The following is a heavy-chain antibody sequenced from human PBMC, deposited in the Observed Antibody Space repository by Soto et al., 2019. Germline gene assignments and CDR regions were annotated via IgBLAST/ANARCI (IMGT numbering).Heavy chain of an antibody. CDR3: SRDHEERVVAAQILREVIY. CDR2: ISAYNGNT. D-gene: IGHD2-15*01. Sequence: QVQLVQSGAEVKKPGASVKVSCKASGYTFTSYGISWVRQAPGQGLEWMGWISAYNGNTNYAQKLQGRVTMTTDTSTSTAYMELRSLRSDDTAVFYCSRDHEERVVAAQILREVIYWGQGTLVTVSS. J-gene: IGHJ4*02. CDR1: GYTFTSYG. V-gene: IGHV1-18*01.